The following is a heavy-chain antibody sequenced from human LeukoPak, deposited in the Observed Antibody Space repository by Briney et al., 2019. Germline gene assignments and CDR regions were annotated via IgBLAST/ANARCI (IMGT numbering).Heavy chain of an antibody. CDR3: ARGYSSSWYGPND. CDR1: GFTFSSYS. V-gene: IGHV3-21*01. D-gene: IGHD6-13*01. J-gene: IGHJ4*02. Sequence: GGSQRLSCAASGFTFSSYSMNWVRQAPGKGLEWVSSISSGSSYMYYADSVKGRFTISRDNAKNSLYLQMNSLRAEDTAVYYCARGYSSSWYGPNDWGQGTLVTVSS. CDR2: ISSGSSYM.